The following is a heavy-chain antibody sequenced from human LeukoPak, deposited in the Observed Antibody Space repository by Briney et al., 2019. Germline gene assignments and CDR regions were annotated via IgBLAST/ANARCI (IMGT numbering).Heavy chain of an antibody. J-gene: IGHJ4*02. Sequence: GGPLRLSCAASGFTFSSYAMSWVRQAPGKGLEWVSAISGSGGSTYCADSVKGRFTISRDNSKNTLYLQMNSLRAEDTAVYYCAKENDFWSGYSEATDYFDYWGQGTLVTVSS. CDR1: GFTFSSYA. CDR2: ISGSGGST. D-gene: IGHD3-3*01. V-gene: IGHV3-23*01. CDR3: AKENDFWSGYSEATDYFDY.